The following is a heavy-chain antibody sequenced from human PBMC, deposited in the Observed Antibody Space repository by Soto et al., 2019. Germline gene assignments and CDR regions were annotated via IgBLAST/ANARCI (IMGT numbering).Heavy chain of an antibody. CDR1: GFTVSSNY. CDR3: ARGPTLLALDY. V-gene: IGHV3-53*01. J-gene: IGHJ4*02. Sequence: TGGSLRLSCAASGFTVSSNYMSWVRQAPGKGLEWVSVIYSGGSTYYADSVKGRFPISRDNSKNTLYLQMNSRRAEYTAVNYCARGPTLLALDYWGQGTLVTVSS. D-gene: IGHD2-8*02. CDR2: IYSGGST.